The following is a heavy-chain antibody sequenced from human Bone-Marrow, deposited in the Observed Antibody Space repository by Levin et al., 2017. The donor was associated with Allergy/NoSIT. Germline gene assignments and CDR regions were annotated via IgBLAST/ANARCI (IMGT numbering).Heavy chain of an antibody. J-gene: IGHJ4*02. CDR1: GFTVSRNY. CDR2: IYSGGDT. CDR3: ARDGPGAATGPP. Sequence: PGGSLRLSCAASGFTVSRNYMSWVRQAPGKGLEWVSLIYSGGDTQYADSVKGRFTISRDNSKNTPYLQMNSLSVAATAVYYCARDGPGAATGPPWGQGTLVAVSS. V-gene: IGHV3-66*01. D-gene: IGHD1-1*01.